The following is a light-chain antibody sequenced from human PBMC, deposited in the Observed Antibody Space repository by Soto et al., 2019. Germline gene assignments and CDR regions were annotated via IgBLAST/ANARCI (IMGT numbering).Light chain of an antibody. CDR3: QQSYTTPIT. CDR2: AAS. Sequence: AIRMTQPPSSLSAXTXXXXXTXXRASQGISSYLAWYQQKPGKAPKLLIYAASTLQSGVPSRFSGSGSGADFTLTISSLQPEDFATYYCQQSYTTPITFGQGTRLEIK. V-gene: IGKV1-8*01. J-gene: IGKJ5*01. CDR1: QGISSY.